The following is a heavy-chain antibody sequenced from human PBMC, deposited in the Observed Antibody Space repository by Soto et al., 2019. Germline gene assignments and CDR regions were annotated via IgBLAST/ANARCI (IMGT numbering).Heavy chain of an antibody. D-gene: IGHD4-17*01. J-gene: IGHJ4*02. Sequence: GGSLRLSCTASGLTFTSSSFHWVRQAPGKGLEWVAVISENGDRQYSTESVRGRFLISRDSSKNTVYLQMNSLRPEDTGVYFCARRLATTVSALGYWGQGALVTVS. V-gene: IGHV3-30-3*01. CDR1: GLTFTSSS. CDR3: ARRLATTVSALGY. CDR2: ISENGDRQ.